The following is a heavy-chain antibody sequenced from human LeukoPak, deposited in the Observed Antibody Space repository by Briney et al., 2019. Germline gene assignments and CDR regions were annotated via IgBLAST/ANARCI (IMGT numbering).Heavy chain of an antibody. V-gene: IGHV1-46*01. CDR1: GYTFTSYY. CDR2: INPSGGST. D-gene: IGHD3-10*01. J-gene: IGHJ3*02. CDR3: AVWFGELLGAFDI. Sequence: ASVKVSCKASGYTFTSYYMHWVRQAPGQGLEWMGIINPSGGSTSYAQKFQGRVTMTRDTSTSTVYMELSSLRSEDTAVYYCAVWFGELLGAFDIWGQGTMVTVSS.